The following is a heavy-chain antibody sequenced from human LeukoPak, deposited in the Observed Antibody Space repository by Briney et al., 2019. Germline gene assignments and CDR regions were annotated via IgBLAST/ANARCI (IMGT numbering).Heavy chain of an antibody. CDR2: ISGSGDNT. CDR3: AKDAIYYYGSGSRGGYYYYYMDV. CDR1: GFTFSSYA. V-gene: IGHV3-23*01. J-gene: IGHJ6*03. Sequence: GGPLRLSCAASGFTFSSYAMSWVRQAPGKGLEWVSGISGSGDNTYYADSVKGRFTISRDNSKNTLYLQMNSLRAEDTAVYYCAKDAIYYYGSGSRGGYYYYYMDVWGKGTTVTISS. D-gene: IGHD3-10*01.